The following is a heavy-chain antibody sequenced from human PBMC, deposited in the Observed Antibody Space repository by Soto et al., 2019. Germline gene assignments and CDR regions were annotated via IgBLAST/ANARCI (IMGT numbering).Heavy chain of an antibody. CDR2: ISSSSSYI. V-gene: IGHV3-21*01. Sequence: GGSLRLSCAASGFTFSSYSMNWVRPAPGKGLEWVSSISSSSSYIYYADSVKGRFTISRDNAKNSLYLQMNSLRAEDTAVYYCARAGSPSGPPDYWGQGTLVTVSS. D-gene: IGHD3-10*01. J-gene: IGHJ4*02. CDR3: ARAGSPSGPPDY. CDR1: GFTFSSYS.